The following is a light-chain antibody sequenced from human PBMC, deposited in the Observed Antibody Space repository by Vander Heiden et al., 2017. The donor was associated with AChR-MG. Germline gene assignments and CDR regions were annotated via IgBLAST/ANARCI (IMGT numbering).Light chain of an antibody. CDR1: NIGSKG. CDR3: QVWDSVSDPVV. V-gene: IGLV3-21*02. J-gene: IGLJ2*01. Sequence: SYVLTQPPSVSVAPGRPATITCGGNNIGSKGVDWYRQKLGQAPVLVVYDDSDRPSGIPERISGSNSGNTATLTISRVEAGDEGDYYCQVWDSVSDPVVFGGGTKLTVL. CDR2: DDS.